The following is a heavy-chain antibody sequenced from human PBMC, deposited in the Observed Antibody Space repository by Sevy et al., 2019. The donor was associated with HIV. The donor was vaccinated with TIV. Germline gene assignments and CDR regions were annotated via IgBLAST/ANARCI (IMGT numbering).Heavy chain of an antibody. CDR2: IGYDGSNI. CDR3: ARDPRMYGDYLLAYFDY. V-gene: IGHV3-33*01. CDR1: GFTPSTYG. D-gene: IGHD2-8*01. Sequence: GGSLRLSCAASGFTPSTYGMHWVRQAPRKGLEWVAVIGYDGSNIYYADSVKGRFTISRDNSKNTLFLQMDSLRAEDTAIYYCARDPRMYGDYLLAYFDYWGQGTLVTVSS. J-gene: IGHJ4*02.